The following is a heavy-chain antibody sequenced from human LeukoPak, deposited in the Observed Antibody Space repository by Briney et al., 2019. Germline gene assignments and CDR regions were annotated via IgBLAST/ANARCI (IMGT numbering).Heavy chain of an antibody. CDR1: GFTFSSYA. V-gene: IGHV3-30-3*01. CDR3: ARAQGPVVPAAIYYYYGMDV. Sequence: GGSLRLSCAASGFTFSSYAMHWVRQAPGKGLEWVAVISYDGSNKYYADSVKGRFTISRDNSKNTLYLQMNSLRAEDTAVYYCARAQGPVVPAAIYYYYGMDVWGQGTTVTVSS. D-gene: IGHD2-2*01. J-gene: IGHJ6*02. CDR2: ISYDGSNK.